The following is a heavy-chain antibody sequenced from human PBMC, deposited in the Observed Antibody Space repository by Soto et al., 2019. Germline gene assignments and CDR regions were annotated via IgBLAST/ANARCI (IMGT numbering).Heavy chain of an antibody. CDR1: GYTFTSYD. CDR3: AGLGRAAAGLDAFDI. V-gene: IGHV1-8*01. Sequence: ASVKVSCKASGYTFTSYDINWVRQATGQGLEWMGWMNPNSGNTGYAQKFQGRVTMTRNTSISTAYMELSSLRSEDTAVYYCAGLGRAAAGLDAFDIWGQGTMVTVSS. D-gene: IGHD6-13*01. J-gene: IGHJ3*02. CDR2: MNPNSGNT.